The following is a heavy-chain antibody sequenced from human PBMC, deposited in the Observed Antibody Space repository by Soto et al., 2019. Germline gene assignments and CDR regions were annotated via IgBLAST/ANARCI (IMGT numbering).Heavy chain of an antibody. Sequence: EVQLVESGGGLVQPGGSLRLSCAASGFTFSDHYMDWVRQAPGKGLEWVGRIRNKANSYTTEYAASVKGRFTISRDDSRNLLYLQMNSLKTEDPAVYYCARGTFDYWGQGTLVTVSS. J-gene: IGHJ4*02. CDR2: IRNKANSYTT. CDR3: ARGTFDY. D-gene: IGHD3-10*01. V-gene: IGHV3-72*01. CDR1: GFTFSDHY.